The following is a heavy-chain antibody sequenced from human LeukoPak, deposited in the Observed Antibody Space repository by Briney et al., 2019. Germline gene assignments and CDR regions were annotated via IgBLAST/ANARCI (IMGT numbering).Heavy chain of an antibody. CDR3: ARVARPRRNWFDP. V-gene: IGHV1-8*01. CDR1: GYTFTSYV. Sequence: ASVKVSCKASGYTFTSYVINWVRQATGQGLEWMGWMNPNSGNTGYAQKFQGRVTMTRNTSISTAYMELSSLRSEDTAVYYCARVARPRRNWFDPWGQGTLVTVSS. J-gene: IGHJ5*02. D-gene: IGHD5-12*01. CDR2: MNPNSGNT.